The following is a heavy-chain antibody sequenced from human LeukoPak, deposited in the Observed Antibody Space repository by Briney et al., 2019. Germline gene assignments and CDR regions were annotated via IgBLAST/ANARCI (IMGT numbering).Heavy chain of an antibody. Sequence: SVKVSCKDSGGTFSSYVLSWVRQAPGQGLEWMGRIIPILGTTNYAQKFQGRVTISADKSTTTAYMELRSLRSEDTAVYYCARAPRYYDSSGFYSVPDYWGQGTLVTVSS. V-gene: IGHV1-69*04. D-gene: IGHD3-22*01. J-gene: IGHJ4*02. CDR2: IIPILGTT. CDR1: GGTFSSYV. CDR3: ARAPRYYDSSGFYSVPDY.